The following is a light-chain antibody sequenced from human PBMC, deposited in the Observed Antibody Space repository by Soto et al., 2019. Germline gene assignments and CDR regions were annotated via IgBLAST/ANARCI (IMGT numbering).Light chain of an antibody. CDR1: QSISSW. V-gene: IGKV1-5*01. CDR3: QQYENSWT. J-gene: IGKJ1*01. CDR2: GAS. Sequence: DIQRTPSPSTLSATAGDRVTITCRARQSISSWLAWYQHNPGKAPTLLIYGASNFDSGGPSRCSGSGSGSEFSLTLSDLQPDDCATYYCQQYENSWTFGQGTRVEIK.